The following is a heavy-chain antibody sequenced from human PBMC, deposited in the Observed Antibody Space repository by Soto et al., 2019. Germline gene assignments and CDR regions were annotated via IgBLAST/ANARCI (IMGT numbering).Heavy chain of an antibody. CDR3: AKGGKAIKYGDYQINFDY. Sequence: PGGSLRLSCAASGFTFSSYAMSWVRQAPGKGLERVSAISGSGGSTYYADSVKGRFTISRDNSKNTLHLQMNSLRAEDTAVYYCAKGGKAIKYGDYQINFDYGGQGALVTVSS. J-gene: IGHJ4*02. CDR2: ISGSGGST. CDR1: GFTFSSYA. V-gene: IGHV3-23*01. D-gene: IGHD4-17*01.